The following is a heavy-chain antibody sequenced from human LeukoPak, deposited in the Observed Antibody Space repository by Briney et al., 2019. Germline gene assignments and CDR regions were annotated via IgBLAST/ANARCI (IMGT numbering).Heavy chain of an antibody. V-gene: IGHV5-51*01. CDR1: ENIFSSYW. D-gene: IGHD6-13*01. J-gene: IGHJ6*03. CDR3: ARRAKYSSTAFYYMDV. CDR2: IYPGDSDT. Sequence: GESLKISCKGSENIFSSYWIGWVRQMPGKGLEWMGIIYPGDSDTRYSPSFQGQVTISADKSISTAYLQWSSLKASDTAMYYCARRAKYSSTAFYYMDVWGKGTTVTVSS.